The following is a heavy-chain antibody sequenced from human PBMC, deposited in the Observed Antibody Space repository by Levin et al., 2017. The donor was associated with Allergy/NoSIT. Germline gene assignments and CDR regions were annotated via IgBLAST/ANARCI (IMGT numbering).Heavy chain of an antibody. V-gene: IGHV4-34*01. D-gene: IGHD2-8*01. CDR2: INHSGST. J-gene: IGHJ6*02. Sequence: SQTLSLTCAVYGGSFSGYYWSWIRQPPGKGLEWIGEINHSGSTNYNPSLKSRVTISVDTSKNQFSLKLSSVTAADTAVYYCARGRRYTIVLMVYAKTYGMDVWGQGTTVTVSS. CDR3: ARGRRYTIVLMVYAKTYGMDV. CDR1: GGSFSGYY.